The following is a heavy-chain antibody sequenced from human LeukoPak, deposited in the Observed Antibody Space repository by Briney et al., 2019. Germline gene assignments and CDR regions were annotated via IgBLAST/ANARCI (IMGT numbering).Heavy chain of an antibody. Sequence: GESLKISCKGSGYSSTSYWTGWGRHMPGKGLEWMGIVYPCDSDTRYSPSFQGQVTIPADKSISKAYLQGSSPKASDTAMYYCASYYSSSRYDAFDIWGQGTMVTVSS. V-gene: IGHV5-51*01. CDR1: GYSSTSYW. J-gene: IGHJ3*02. D-gene: IGHD6-13*01. CDR3: ASYYSSSRYDAFDI. CDR2: VYPCDSDT.